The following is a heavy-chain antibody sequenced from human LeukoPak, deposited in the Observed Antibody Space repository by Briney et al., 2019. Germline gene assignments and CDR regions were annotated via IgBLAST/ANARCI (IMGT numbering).Heavy chain of an antibody. Sequence: QAGGSLRLSCAASGFTFDDYAMHWVRQAPGKGLEWVSLISWDGGSTYYADSVKGRFTISRDNAKNSLYLQMNSLRAEDTAVYYCARPDVSYYYYMDVWGKGTTVTVSS. CDR2: ISWDGGST. CDR1: GFTFDDYA. V-gene: IGHV3-43D*03. CDR3: ARPDVSYYYYMDV. J-gene: IGHJ6*03. D-gene: IGHD3-16*01.